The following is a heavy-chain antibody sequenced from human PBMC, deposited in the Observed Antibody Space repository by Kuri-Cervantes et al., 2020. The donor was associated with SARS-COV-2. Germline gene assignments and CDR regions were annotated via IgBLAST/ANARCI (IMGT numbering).Heavy chain of an antibody. CDR2: ISWNSGSI. J-gene: IGHJ4*02. Sequence: GGSLRLSCAASGFTFDDYAMHWVRQAPGKGLEWVSGISWNSGSIGYADSVKGRFTISRDNSKNTLYLQMNSLRAEDTAVYYCAKDYSSGWSTGFDFDYWGQGTLVTVSS. CDR3: AKDYSSGWSTGFDFDY. D-gene: IGHD6-19*01. V-gene: IGHV3-9*01. CDR1: GFTFDDYA.